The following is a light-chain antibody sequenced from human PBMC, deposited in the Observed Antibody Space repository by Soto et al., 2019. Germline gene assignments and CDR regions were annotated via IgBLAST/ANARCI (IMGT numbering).Light chain of an antibody. J-gene: IGKJ2*01. CDR3: IQALQTPPYT. Sequence: IVMTQSPLSLPVTPGESASISCRSSQSLLHSNGYSYLDWYLQKSGQSPQLLISLAYYRAYGGPDRFSGSGSGTDFTLKISRVEADDVRRYYCIQALQTPPYTFGQGTQLEIK. CDR1: QSLLHSNGYSY. V-gene: IGKV2-28*01. CDR2: LAY.